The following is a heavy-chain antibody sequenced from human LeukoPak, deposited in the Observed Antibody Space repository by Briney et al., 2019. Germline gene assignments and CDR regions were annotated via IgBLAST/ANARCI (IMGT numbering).Heavy chain of an antibody. V-gene: IGHV3-NL1*01. Sequence: GGSLRLSCAASGFTFSSYGMHWVRQAPGKGLEWVSVIFNGGSTYYADSVKGRFTISRDNSKNTLYLQMNSLRAEDTAVYYCAKTGVLGNRPSTLDYFDYWGQGTLVTVSS. CDR2: IFNGGST. CDR3: AKTGVLGNRPSTLDYFDY. J-gene: IGHJ4*02. CDR1: GFTFSSYG. D-gene: IGHD7-27*01.